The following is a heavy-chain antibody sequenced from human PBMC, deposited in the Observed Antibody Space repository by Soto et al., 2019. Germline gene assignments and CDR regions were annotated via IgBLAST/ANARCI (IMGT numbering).Heavy chain of an antibody. J-gene: IGHJ6*02. Sequence: SVKVSCKASGGSFSSYAISWVRQAPGQGLEWMGGIIPIFGTANYAQKFQGRVTITADESTSTAYMELSSLRSEDTAVYYCARGSRPSPHYYYGMDVWGQGTTVTVSS. D-gene: IGHD2-2*01. V-gene: IGHV1-69*13. CDR2: IIPIFGTA. CDR1: GGSFSSYA. CDR3: ARGSRPSPHYYYGMDV.